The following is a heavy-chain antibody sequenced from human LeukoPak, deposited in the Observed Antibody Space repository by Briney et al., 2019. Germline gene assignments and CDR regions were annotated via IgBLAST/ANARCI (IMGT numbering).Heavy chain of an antibody. Sequence: GGSLRLSCTGSGFTFGDCAMSWFRQAPGKGLEWVGFIRSKGYGGATEYAASVKGRFTISRDDSISIAYLQMNSLKTEDTAVYYCTRVTLDSSGYFDGFDLWGQGTMVTVSS. D-gene: IGHD3-22*01. CDR3: TRVTLDSSGYFDGFDL. V-gene: IGHV3-49*03. CDR2: IRSKGYGGAT. J-gene: IGHJ3*01. CDR1: GFTFGDCA.